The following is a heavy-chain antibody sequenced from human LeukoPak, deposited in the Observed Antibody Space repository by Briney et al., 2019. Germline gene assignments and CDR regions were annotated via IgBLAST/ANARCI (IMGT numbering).Heavy chain of an antibody. D-gene: IGHD6-13*01. CDR1: GGSISSYY. J-gene: IGHJ3*02. CDR3: ARRGSSWYGAFDI. Sequence: SETLSLTCTVSGGSISSYYWSWIRQPPGKGLEWIGYIYTSGSTNYNPSLKSRVTISVDTSKNQFSLKLSSVTAADTAVYYCARRGSSWYGAFDIWGQGTMVTVSS. CDR2: IYTSGST. V-gene: IGHV4-4*09.